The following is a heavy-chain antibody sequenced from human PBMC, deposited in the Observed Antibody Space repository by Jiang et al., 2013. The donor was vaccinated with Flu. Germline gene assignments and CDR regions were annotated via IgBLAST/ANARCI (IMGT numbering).Heavy chain of an antibody. V-gene: IGHV1-8*01. CDR1: GYTFTSYD. D-gene: IGHD6-13*01. J-gene: IGHJ5*02. CDR2: MNPNSGNT. Sequence: SVKVSCKASGYTFTSYDINWVRQATGQGLEWMGWMNPNSGNTGYAQKFQGRVTMTRNTSISTAYMELSSLRSEDTAVYYCARGFLPIAAAGTGSWFDPWGQGTLVTVSS. CDR3: ARGFLPIAAAGTGSWFDP.